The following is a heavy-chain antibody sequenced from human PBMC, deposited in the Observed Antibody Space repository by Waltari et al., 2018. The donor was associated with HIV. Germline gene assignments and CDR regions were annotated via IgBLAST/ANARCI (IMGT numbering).Heavy chain of an antibody. CDR1: GCTFSTYS. CDR2: ISSSSTYI. V-gene: IGHV3-21*01. Sequence: EVQLVESGGGLVKPGGSLRLSCAASGCTFSTYSMHLVGQPPRKGLEWVSSISSSSTYIYYADSVKGRFTISRDNAKNSLYLQMNSLRAEDTAVYFCARGTYYYDSSGYYDNLPFDYWGQGTLVTVSS. D-gene: IGHD3-22*01. CDR3: ARGTYYYDSSGYYDNLPFDY. J-gene: IGHJ4*02.